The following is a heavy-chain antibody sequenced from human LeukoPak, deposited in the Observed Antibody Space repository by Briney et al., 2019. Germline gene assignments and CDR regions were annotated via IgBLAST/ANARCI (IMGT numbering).Heavy chain of an antibody. J-gene: IGHJ5*02. V-gene: IGHV4-39*01. CDR1: GGSISISSYY. D-gene: IGHD3-16*02. CDR3: ARAYYDYIWGSYPGWFDP. Sequence: SETLSLTCTVSGGSISISSYYWGWIRQPPGKGLEWIGSIYYSGSTYYNPSLKSRVTISVDTSKNQFSLKLSSVTAADTAVYYCARAYYDYIWGSYPGWFDPWGQGTLVTVSS. CDR2: IYYSGST.